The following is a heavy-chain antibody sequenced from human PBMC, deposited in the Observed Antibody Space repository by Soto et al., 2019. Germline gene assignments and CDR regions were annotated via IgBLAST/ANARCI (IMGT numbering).Heavy chain of an antibody. D-gene: IGHD3-3*01. CDR1: GFTFGDYA. V-gene: IGHV3-49*03. CDR3: TRDVTIFGVVPYYYYMDV. Sequence: GGSLRLSCTASGFTFGDYAMSWFRQAPGKGLEWVGFIRSKAYGGTTEYAASVKGRFTISRDDSKSIAYLQMNSLKTEDTAVYYCTRDVTIFGVVPYYYYMDVWGKGTTVTVSS. J-gene: IGHJ6*03. CDR2: IRSKAYGGTT.